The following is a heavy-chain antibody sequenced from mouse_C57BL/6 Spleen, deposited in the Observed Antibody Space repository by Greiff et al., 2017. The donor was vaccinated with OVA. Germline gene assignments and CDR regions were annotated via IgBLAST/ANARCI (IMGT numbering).Heavy chain of an antibody. J-gene: IGHJ2*01. D-gene: IGHD2-4*01. CDR2: IDPETGGT. CDR1: GYTFTDYE. CDR3: HYDARS. Sequence: QVQLQQPGAELVMPGASVTLSCKASGYTFTDYEMHWVKQTPVHGLEWIGAIDPETGGTAYNQKFKGKAILTADKSSSTAYMELRSLTSEDSAVYYCHYDARSWGQGTTLTVSS. V-gene: IGHV1-15*01.